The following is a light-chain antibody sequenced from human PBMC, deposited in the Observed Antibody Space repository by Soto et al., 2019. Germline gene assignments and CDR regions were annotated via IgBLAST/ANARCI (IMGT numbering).Light chain of an antibody. Sequence: EVVLTQSPATLSLSPGERATLSCRASQSVTNYLAWYQQKPGQAPRLLIYDASRRATGIPARFSGSGSGTDFTLMISSLESEDFAVYYCLERSSWPYTFGQGNKLQI. CDR2: DAS. V-gene: IGKV3-11*01. CDR1: QSVTNY. CDR3: LERSSWPYT. J-gene: IGKJ2*01.